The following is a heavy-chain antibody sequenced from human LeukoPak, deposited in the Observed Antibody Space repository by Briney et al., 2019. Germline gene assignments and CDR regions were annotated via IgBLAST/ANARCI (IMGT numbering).Heavy chain of an antibody. CDR3: AKSAACSSTSCAMGDAFDI. CDR2: ISGSGGST. Sequence: GGSLRLSCAASGFTFSSYAMSWVRQAPGKGLEWVSAISGSGGSTYYADSVKGRLTISRDNSKNTLYLQMNSLRAEDTAVYYCAKSAACSSTSCAMGDAFDIWGQGTMVTVSS. V-gene: IGHV3-23*01. CDR1: GFTFSSYA. J-gene: IGHJ3*02. D-gene: IGHD2-2*01.